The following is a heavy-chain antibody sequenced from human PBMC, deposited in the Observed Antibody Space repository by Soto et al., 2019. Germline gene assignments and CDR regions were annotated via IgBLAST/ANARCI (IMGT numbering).Heavy chain of an antibody. CDR2: INPNGGGT. V-gene: IGHV1-2*02. D-gene: IGHD6-19*01. Sequence: XSVEASCKASKDTFSCYYLRLVRQAPGQRLEWLGWINPNGGGTISAQRFQGRLTMTRDTSITTAYMELSRLSSDDTAFYYCATSSDWSPLLDFWGQGTLVTVSS. J-gene: IGHJ4*02. CDR1: KDTFSCYY. CDR3: ATSSDWSPLLDF.